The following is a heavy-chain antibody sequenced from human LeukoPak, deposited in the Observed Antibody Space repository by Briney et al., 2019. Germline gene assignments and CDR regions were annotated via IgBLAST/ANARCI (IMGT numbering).Heavy chain of an antibody. J-gene: IGHJ5*02. CDR3: ARQDYYGPLAYNWFDP. Sequence: GESLKIYCKGSGYSFTSYWIGSVRQMPGKGLEWMGIIYPGDSDTRYSPSFQGQVTISADKSISTAYLQWSSLKASDTAMYYCARQDYYGPLAYNWFDPWGQGTLVTVSS. D-gene: IGHD3-10*01. CDR2: IYPGDSDT. CDR1: GYSFTSYW. V-gene: IGHV5-51*01.